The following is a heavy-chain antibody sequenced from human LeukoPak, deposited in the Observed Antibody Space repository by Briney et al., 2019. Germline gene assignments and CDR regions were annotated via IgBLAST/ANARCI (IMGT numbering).Heavy chain of an antibody. CDR2: IKTDGSRT. Sequence: GGSLRLSCVASGFTFSNYWMHWVRQAPGKGLVWVSRIKTDGSRTNYADSVKGRFTISRDNAKNSLYLQMNSLRADDTAVYYCARDRPSRRPGLVVDFWGQGTLVTVSS. CDR1: GFTFSNYW. J-gene: IGHJ4*02. V-gene: IGHV3-74*01. CDR3: ARDRPSRRPGLVVDF. D-gene: IGHD2-8*02.